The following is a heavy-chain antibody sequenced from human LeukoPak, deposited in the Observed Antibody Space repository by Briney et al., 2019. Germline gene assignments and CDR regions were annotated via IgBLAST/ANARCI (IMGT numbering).Heavy chain of an antibody. D-gene: IGHD2-15*01. CDR3: ARGGGSDV. J-gene: IGHJ6*02. Sequence: PGRSLRLSCAASGFTFSSYGIHWARQAPGKGLEWVASINHNGNVNYYVDSVKGRFTISRDNAKNSLYLQMSNLRAEDTAVYFCARGGGSDVWGQGATVTVSS. CDR2: INHNGNVN. CDR1: GFTFSSYG. V-gene: IGHV3-7*03.